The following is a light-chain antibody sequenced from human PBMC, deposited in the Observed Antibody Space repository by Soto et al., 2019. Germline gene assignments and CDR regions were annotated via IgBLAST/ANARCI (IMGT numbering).Light chain of an antibody. V-gene: IGKV3-20*01. CDR3: QQYYSTPIT. J-gene: IGKJ5*01. CDR1: QRLSSSY. CDR2: GAS. Sequence: EVVLSQCPGTLSLCTGERATLSYRPSQRLSSSYLAWYQQKPGQAPRLLIYGASSRATGIPDRFSGSGYGTDFNLTISRLETEDFAVYYCQQYYSTPITFGQGTRLEIK.